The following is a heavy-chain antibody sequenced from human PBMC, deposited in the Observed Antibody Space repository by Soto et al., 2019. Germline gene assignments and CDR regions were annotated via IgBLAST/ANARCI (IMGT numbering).Heavy chain of an antibody. CDR3: ARGGLSIAAAGTHLYYFDY. CDR2: IKQDGSEK. J-gene: IGHJ4*02. CDR1: GFTFSSYW. V-gene: IGHV3-7*05. Sequence: GGSLRLSCAASGFTFSSYWMSWVRQAPGKGLEWVANIKQDGSEKYYVDSVKGRFTISRDNAKNSLYLQMNSLRAEDTAVYYCARGGLSIAAAGTHLYYFDYSGQGPLVTVSS. D-gene: IGHD6-13*01.